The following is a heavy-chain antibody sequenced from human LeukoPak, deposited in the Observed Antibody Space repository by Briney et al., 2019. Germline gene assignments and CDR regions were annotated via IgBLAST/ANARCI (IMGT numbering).Heavy chain of an antibody. CDR3: AIQARRESSGWFVEY. D-gene: IGHD6-19*01. V-gene: IGHV3-7*01. Sequence: GGSLRLSCAASGSTFSTYWMGWVRQAPGKGLEWVANIKQDGSDKYYVDSVKGRFTISRDNAKNSLYLQMNSLRAEDTAVYYCAIQARRESSGWFVEYWRQGTLVTVCS. CDR2: IKQDGSDK. J-gene: IGHJ4*02. CDR1: GSTFSTYW.